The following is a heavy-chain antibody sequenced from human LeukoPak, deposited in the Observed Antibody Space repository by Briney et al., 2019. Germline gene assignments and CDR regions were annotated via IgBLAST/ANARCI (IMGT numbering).Heavy chain of an antibody. CDR1: GFTFSSYA. CDR3: AKGYCGGTHCLHND. Sequence: GGSLRLSCVASGFTFSSYAMSWVRQAPGKGLEWVSAISGSGDSTYYADSVKGRFTISRDNSKNTLYLQMNSLRADDTAVYYCAKGYCGGTHCLHNDWGQGTLVTVSS. J-gene: IGHJ4*02. CDR2: ISGSGDST. D-gene: IGHD2-21*01. V-gene: IGHV3-23*01.